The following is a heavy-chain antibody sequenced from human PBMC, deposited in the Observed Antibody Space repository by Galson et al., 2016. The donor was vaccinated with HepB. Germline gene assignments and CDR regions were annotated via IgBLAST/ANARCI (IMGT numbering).Heavy chain of an antibody. J-gene: IGHJ4*02. V-gene: IGHV1-69*06. D-gene: IGHD2-15*01. CDR2: IIPLYGTA. Sequence: SVKVSCKASGGTFSNYGISWVRQAPGQGLEWVGGIIPLYGTANYAHKFQDRVTLTADKSTNTAYMELSRLRSDDTSVFYCARAVLVVGRPHYFDDWGQGTLVTVSS. CDR1: GGTFSNYG. CDR3: ARAVLVVGRPHYFDD.